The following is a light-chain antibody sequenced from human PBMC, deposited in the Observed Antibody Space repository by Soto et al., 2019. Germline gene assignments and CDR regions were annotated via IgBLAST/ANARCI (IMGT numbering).Light chain of an antibody. CDR1: QGISSY. J-gene: IGKJ4*01. Sequence: DIQLTQSPSFLSASVGDRVTITCRASQGISSYLAWYQQEPGKATKLLIYAVSNLQSGVPSRFSGSGSGTEFNLTISSLQPEDFATYYCQQLNTYPLTFGGGTKVELK. V-gene: IGKV1-9*01. CDR3: QQLNTYPLT. CDR2: AVS.